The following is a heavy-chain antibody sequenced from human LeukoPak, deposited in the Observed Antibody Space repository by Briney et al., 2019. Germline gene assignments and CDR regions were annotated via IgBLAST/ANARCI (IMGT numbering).Heavy chain of an antibody. V-gene: IGHV3-9*01. J-gene: IGHJ4*02. CDR1: GFTFDDYA. D-gene: IGHD4-11*01. CDR3: ARGGGPTVRLLTPAY. Sequence: SLRLSCAASGFTFDDYAMHWVRQAPGKGLEWVSGISWNSGSIGYADSVKGRFTISRDNAKNSLYLQMNSLRAEDTAVYYCARGGGPTVRLLTPAYWGQGTLVTVSS. CDR2: ISWNSGSI.